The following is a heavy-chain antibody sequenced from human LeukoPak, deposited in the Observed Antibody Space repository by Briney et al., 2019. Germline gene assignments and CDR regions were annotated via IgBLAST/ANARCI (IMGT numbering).Heavy chain of an antibody. CDR2: VYYTGST. V-gene: IGHV4-39*07. D-gene: IGHD5-12*01. CDR3: ARVYGSGYDFRGAFDI. CDR1: GASFSSSNYY. Sequence: PSETLSLTCTVSGASFSSSNYYWGWIRQPPGKGLEWVGSVYYTGSTYHNPSLKSRVTMSIDTSRNQFSLKLSSVTAADTAVYYCARVYGSGYDFRGAFDIWGQGTMVTVSS. J-gene: IGHJ3*02.